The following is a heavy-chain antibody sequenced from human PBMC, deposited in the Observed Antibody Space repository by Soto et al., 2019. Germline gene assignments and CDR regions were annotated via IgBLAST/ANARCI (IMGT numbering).Heavy chain of an antibody. CDR1: GGTFSSYA. V-gene: IGHV1-69*13. CDR3: ARGLYYDILRWFDP. CDR2: IIPIFGTA. Sequence: SVKVSCKASGGTFSSYAISWVRQAPGQGLEWMGGIIPIFGTANYAQKFQGRVTITADESTSTAYMELSSLRSEDTAVYYCARGLYYDILRWFDPWGQGTLVTVSS. D-gene: IGHD3-9*01. J-gene: IGHJ5*02.